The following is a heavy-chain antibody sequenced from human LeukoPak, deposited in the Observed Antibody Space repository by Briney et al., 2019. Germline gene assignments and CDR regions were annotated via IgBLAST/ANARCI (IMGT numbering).Heavy chain of an antibody. Sequence: SETLSLTCSVSGGSIRSHYWNWIRQPPGKGLEWLGHIYYTGSTYYNPSLKSRVTISVDTSKNQFSLRLSSVTAADTAVYYCARHDFDLPMIYSFFVHWGQGTLVTVSS. CDR1: GGSIRSHY. J-gene: IGHJ5*02. CDR3: ARHDFDLPMIYSFFVH. D-gene: IGHD3-3*01. V-gene: IGHV4-59*11. CDR2: IYYTGST.